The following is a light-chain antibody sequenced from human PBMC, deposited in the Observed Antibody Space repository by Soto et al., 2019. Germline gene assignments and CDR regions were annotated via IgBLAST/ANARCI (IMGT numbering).Light chain of an antibody. CDR2: GAS. CDR1: QSVTNNF. CDR3: QQYGTPLFT. J-gene: IGKJ3*01. Sequence: IVLTQSPGTLSLPPGERATLSCGASQSVTNNFLAWYQQKPGQAPRLLIYGASSRATGVPDRFSGSGSGTAFTLTISRLEPGDFAVYYCQQYGTPLFTFGPVTKVDIK. V-gene: IGKV3-20*01.